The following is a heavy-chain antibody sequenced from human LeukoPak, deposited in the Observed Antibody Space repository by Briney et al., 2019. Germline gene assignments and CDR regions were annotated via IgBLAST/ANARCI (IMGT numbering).Heavy chain of an antibody. J-gene: IGHJ4*02. CDR1: GGSFSGYY. CDR3: ARGSQLPLQPLGY. CDR2: INHSGST. Sequence: SETLSLTCAVYGGSFSGYYWSWIRQPPGKGLEWIGEINHSGSTNYNPSLKSRVTISVDTSKNQFSLKLSSVTAADTAVYYCARGSQLPLQPLGYWGQGTLVTVPS. D-gene: IGHD2-2*01. V-gene: IGHV4-34*01.